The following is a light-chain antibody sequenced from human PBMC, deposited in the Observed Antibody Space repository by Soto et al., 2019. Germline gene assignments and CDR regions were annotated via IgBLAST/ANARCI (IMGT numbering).Light chain of an antibody. V-gene: IGKV1-39*01. Sequence: DIQMTQSPSSLSASVGDRVTITCRASQSISSYLNWYQQKPGKAPKILIYDASSLESGVPSRFSGSGSGTEFTLTISRVQPEDVATYYCQQYETFLKTFGQGTKVDIK. CDR2: DAS. CDR3: QQYETFLKT. J-gene: IGKJ1*01. CDR1: QSISSY.